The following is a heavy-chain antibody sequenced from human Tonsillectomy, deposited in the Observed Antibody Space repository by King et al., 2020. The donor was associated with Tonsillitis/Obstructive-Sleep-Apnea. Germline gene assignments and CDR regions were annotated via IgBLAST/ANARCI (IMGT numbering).Heavy chain of an antibody. CDR1: GYSFTNYW. J-gene: IGHJ3*01. Sequence: VQLVVSRAEVRKPGESLKISCKASGYSFTNYWIGWVRQMPGKGLEWMGIIYPADSDTRYSPSFQGQVTISADKSISTAYLQWSSLKASDTAMYYCATTRGYSYPPGAFDFWGQGTMVIVSS. CDR3: ATTRGYSYPPGAFDF. CDR2: IYPADSDT. D-gene: IGHD5-18*01. V-gene: IGHV5-51*03.